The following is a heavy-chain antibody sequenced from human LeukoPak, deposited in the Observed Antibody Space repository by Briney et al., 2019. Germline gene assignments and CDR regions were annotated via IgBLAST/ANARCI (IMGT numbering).Heavy chain of an antibody. V-gene: IGHV3-23*01. CDR3: AKSGYYYDSSGYYFDY. CDR2: ISVSGGSP. Sequence: GGSLRLSCAASGFTFSSYAMSWVRQAPGKGLEWVSTISVSGGSPNYADSVKGRFTISRDNSKNTLYLQMNSLRAEDTAVYYCAKSGYYYDSSGYYFDYWGQGTLVTVSS. J-gene: IGHJ4*02. D-gene: IGHD3-22*01. CDR1: GFTFSSYA.